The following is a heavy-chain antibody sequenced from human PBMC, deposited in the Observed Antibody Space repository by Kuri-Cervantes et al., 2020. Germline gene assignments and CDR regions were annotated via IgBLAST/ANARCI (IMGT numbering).Heavy chain of an antibody. CDR2: IYYSGST. V-gene: IGHV4-31*03. CDR1: GGSISSSSYY. J-gene: IGHJ6*02. CDR3: ARDGGLDGMDV. Sequence: SETLSLTCTVSGGSISSSSYYWGWIRQHPGKGLEWIGYIYYSGSTYYNPSLKSRVTISVDTSKNQFSLKLSSVTAADTAVYYCARDGGLDGMDVWGQGTTVTVSS. D-gene: IGHD2-15*01.